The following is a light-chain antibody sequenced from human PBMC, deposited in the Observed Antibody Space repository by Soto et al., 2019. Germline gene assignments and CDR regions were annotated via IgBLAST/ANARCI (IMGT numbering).Light chain of an antibody. CDR1: SNDVGGYNF. J-gene: IGLJ1*01. CDR2: EVS. V-gene: IGLV2-8*01. CDR3: SSYAGNNIYYV. Sequence: QSVLTQPPSASGSPGQSVTISCPGTSNDVGGYNFVSWYQQHPGKAPKLMIFEVSKRPSGVPDRFSGSKSGSTASLTVSGLQAEDEADYYCSSYAGNNIYYVFGTGTKVTVL.